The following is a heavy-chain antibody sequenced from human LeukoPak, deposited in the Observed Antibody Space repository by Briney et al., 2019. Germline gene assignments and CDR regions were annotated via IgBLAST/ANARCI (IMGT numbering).Heavy chain of an antibody. Sequence: SETLSLTCTVSGGSISSGGYYWSWIRQHPGKGLEWIGYIYYSGSTYYNPSLKSRVTISVDTSKNQFSLKLSSVTAADTAVYYCATTCYYDSSGYYYASAFDIWGQGTMVTVSS. V-gene: IGHV4-31*03. CDR2: IYYSGST. CDR3: ATTCYYDSSGYYYASAFDI. CDR1: GGSISSGGYY. J-gene: IGHJ3*02. D-gene: IGHD3-22*01.